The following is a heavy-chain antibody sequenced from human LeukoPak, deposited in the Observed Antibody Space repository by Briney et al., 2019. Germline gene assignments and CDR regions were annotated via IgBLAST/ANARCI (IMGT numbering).Heavy chain of an antibody. CDR3: ARGEWELLSFDY. J-gene: IGHJ4*02. V-gene: IGHV1-69*05. CDR2: IIPIFGTA. CDR1: GGTFSSYA. D-gene: IGHD1-26*01. Sequence: ASVKVSCKASGGTFSSYAISWVRQAPGQGLEWMGGIIPIFGTANYAQKFQGRVTNTTDESTSTAYMELSSLRSEDTAVYYCARGEWELLSFDYWGQGTLVTVSS.